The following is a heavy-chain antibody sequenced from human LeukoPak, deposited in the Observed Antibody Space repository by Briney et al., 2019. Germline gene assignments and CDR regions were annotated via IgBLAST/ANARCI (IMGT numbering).Heavy chain of an antibody. V-gene: IGHV4-38-2*02. CDR2: IYHSGST. J-gene: IGHJ5*02. D-gene: IGHD1-7*01. Sequence: PSETLSLTCTVSGYSISSGYYWGWIRQPPGKGLEWIGSIYHSGSTYYNSSLKSRVTISVDTSKNQFSLKLSSVTAADTAVYYCARVVTGTTSNWFDPWGQGTLVTVSS. CDR3: ARVVTGTTSNWFDP. CDR1: GYSISSGYY.